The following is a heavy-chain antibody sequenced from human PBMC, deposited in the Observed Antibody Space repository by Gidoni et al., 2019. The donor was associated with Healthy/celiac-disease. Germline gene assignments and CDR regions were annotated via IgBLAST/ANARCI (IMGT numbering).Heavy chain of an antibody. J-gene: IGHJ4*02. D-gene: IGHD3-22*01. CDR2: IYWDDDK. V-gene: IGHV2-5*02. Sequence: QITLKESGPTLVKPTQTLTLTSTFSGFSLSTSGVGVGWIRQPPGKALEWLALIYWDDDKRYSPSLKSRLTITKDTSKNQVVLTMTNMDPVDTATYYCAFYDSSETGGYFDYWGQGTLVTVSS. CDR3: AFYDSSETGGYFDY. CDR1: GFSLSTSGVG.